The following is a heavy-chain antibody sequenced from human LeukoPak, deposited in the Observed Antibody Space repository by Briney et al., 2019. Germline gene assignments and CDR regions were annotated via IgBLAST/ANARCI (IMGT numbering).Heavy chain of an antibody. D-gene: IGHD3-22*01. J-gene: IGHJ4*02. V-gene: IGHV3-74*01. CDR3: AREEGTYYYDSSGFIDY. CDR2: INSDGSST. Sequence: GGSLRLSCAASGFTFCSYWMHWVRQAPGKGLVWVSRINSDGSSTSYADSVKGRFTISRDNAKNTLYLQMNSLRAEDTAVYYCAREEGTYYYDSSGFIDYWGQGTLVTVSS. CDR1: GFTFCSYW.